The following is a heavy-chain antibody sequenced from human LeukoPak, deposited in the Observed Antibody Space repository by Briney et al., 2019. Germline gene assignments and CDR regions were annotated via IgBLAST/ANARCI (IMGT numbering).Heavy chain of an antibody. J-gene: IGHJ4*02. Sequence: LPGGSLRLSCAASGLTFSNYGMMWVRQAPGKGLVWVSYINNDGRSATYADSVKGRFTISRDNAKNTLYLQMNSLKAGDSAMYYCARNYNGMSNWGQGTLVIVSS. D-gene: IGHD1-26*01. CDR1: GLTFSNYG. V-gene: IGHV3-74*01. CDR2: INNDGRSA. CDR3: ARNYNGMSN.